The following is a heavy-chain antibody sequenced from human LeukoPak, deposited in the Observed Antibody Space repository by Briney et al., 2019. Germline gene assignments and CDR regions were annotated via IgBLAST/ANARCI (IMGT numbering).Heavy chain of an antibody. J-gene: IGHJ4*02. CDR3: ARGSGWHDY. V-gene: IGHV3-48*01. Sequence: PGGSLRLSCAASGFTFSTYSVNWVRQAPGKGLEWVSYISGSSSTIYYADSVKGRFTISRDNAKNSLYLQMNSLRAEDTAVYYCARGSGWHDYWGQGTLVTVSS. D-gene: IGHD6-19*01. CDR2: ISGSSSTI. CDR1: GFTFSTYS.